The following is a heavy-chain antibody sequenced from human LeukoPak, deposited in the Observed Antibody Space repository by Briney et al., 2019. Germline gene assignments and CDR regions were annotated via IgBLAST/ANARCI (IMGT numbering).Heavy chain of an antibody. D-gene: IGHD3-22*01. Sequence: VASVTVSCKTSGYTFTSDGISWVRQAPGQGLEWMGRIGTYKGNTNYAQMFQGRVTMTTDTSTSTAYMELKNLRSDDTAVYYCARTPGMVVVKTFYCMDVWGQGTTVTVSS. V-gene: IGHV1-18*01. CDR2: IGTYKGNT. J-gene: IGHJ6*02. CDR1: GYTFTSDG. CDR3: ARTPGMVVVKTFYCMDV.